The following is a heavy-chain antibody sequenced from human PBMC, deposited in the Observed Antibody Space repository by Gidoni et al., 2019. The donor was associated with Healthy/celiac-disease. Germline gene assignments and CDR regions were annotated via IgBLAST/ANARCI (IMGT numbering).Heavy chain of an antibody. J-gene: IGHJ3*02. CDR2: VSGSGGST. CDR3: AKILVEYSSSSNDAFDI. Sequence: EVQLLEYGGGLVQPGGSLRLSCAASGFPLGSYAMSWVRQAPGKGLEWVSAVSGSGGSTYYADYLKGRFTISRDNSKNTLYLQMNSLRAEDTAVYYCAKILVEYSSSSNDAFDIWGQGTMVTVSS. D-gene: IGHD6-6*01. V-gene: IGHV3-23*01. CDR1: GFPLGSYA.